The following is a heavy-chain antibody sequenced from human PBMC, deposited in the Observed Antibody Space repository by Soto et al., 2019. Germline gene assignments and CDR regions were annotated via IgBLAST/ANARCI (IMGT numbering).Heavy chain of an antibody. CDR3: AKNTCYGGYCVTAFQI. D-gene: IGHD2-21*01. V-gene: IGHV4-4*02. CDR2: IYHTGGT. Sequence: QVQLQESGPGLVKPSGTLSLTCAVSGVSITSDNWWSWVRQPPGKGLEWMGEIYHTGGTFYNPSLKSRVTVSLDKSNNQFSLRLTSVTAADTAVYYCAKNTCYGGYCVTAFQIWGQGTTVTVSP. J-gene: IGHJ3*02. CDR1: GVSITSDNW.